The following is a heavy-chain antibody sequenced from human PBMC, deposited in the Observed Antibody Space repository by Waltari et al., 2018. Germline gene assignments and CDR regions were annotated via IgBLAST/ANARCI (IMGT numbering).Heavy chain of an antibody. CDR3: AREGGYGSGSYWYFDY. Sequence: QVQLVQSGAEVKKPGASVKVSCKASGYTFTGYYMHWVRQAPGQGLEWRGRINPNSGGTNYAQKFQGRVTMTRDTSISTAYMELSRLRSDDTAVYYCAREGGYGSGSYWYFDYWGQGTLVTVSS. CDR2: INPNSGGT. CDR1: GYTFTGYY. D-gene: IGHD3-10*01. J-gene: IGHJ4*02. V-gene: IGHV1-2*06.